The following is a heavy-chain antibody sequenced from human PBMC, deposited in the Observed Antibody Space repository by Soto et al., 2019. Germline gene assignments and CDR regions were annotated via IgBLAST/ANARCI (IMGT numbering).Heavy chain of an antibody. CDR1: GASLRSGSYY. D-gene: IGHD3-10*01. Sequence: QVQLQESGPGLVKPSETLSLSCTVSGASLRSGSYYWSWIRQPPGKGLEWIGYISHSGRTNYDPSLTSRLTMSVDTSQNQFSLQLNSVTAADKAVYYCSYGSSFDYWGQGTLVTVSS. CDR3: SYGSSFDY. J-gene: IGHJ4*02. V-gene: IGHV4-61*01. CDR2: ISHSGRT.